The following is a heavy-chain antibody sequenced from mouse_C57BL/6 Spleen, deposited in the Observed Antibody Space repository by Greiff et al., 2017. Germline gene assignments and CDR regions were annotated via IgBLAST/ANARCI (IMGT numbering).Heavy chain of an antibody. D-gene: IGHD1-1*02. CDR1: GYTFTSYW. V-gene: IGHV1-55*01. CDR2: FYPGSGST. Sequence: QVQLKQPGAELVKPGASVKMSCKASGYTFTSYWITWVKQRPGQGLEWIGDFYPGSGSTNYNEKFKSKATLTVDTSSSTAYMQLSSLTSEDSAVYYCARDGLWAMDYWGQGTSVTVSS. J-gene: IGHJ4*01. CDR3: ARDGLWAMDY.